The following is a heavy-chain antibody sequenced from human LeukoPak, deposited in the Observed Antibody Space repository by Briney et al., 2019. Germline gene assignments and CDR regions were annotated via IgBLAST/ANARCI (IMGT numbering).Heavy chain of an antibody. J-gene: IGHJ4*02. CDR1: GFMFSSNW. D-gene: IGHD5-24*01. V-gene: IGHV3-7*03. CDR2: IKEDGTET. CDR3: AKEGRSLQTY. Sequence: QSGGSLRLSCAASGFMFSSNWMSWVRLAPGRGLEWVANIKEDGTETYYVDSVKGRFTISRDNAKNSLYLQMNSLRVEDTAVYYCAKEGRSLQTYWGQGTLLTVSS.